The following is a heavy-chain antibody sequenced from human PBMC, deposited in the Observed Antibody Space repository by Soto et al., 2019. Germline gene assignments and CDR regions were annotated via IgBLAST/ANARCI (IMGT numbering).Heavy chain of an antibody. J-gene: IGHJ4*02. Sequence: SLRLSCAASGFTFSSYAMHWVRQAPGKGLEWVAVISYDGSNKYYADSVKGRFTISRDNSKNTLYLQMNSLTAEDTAVYYCARSRFVSSSGYYPFDYWGQGTLVTVSS. CDR3: ARSRFVSSSGYYPFDY. CDR2: ISYDGSNK. D-gene: IGHD3-22*01. CDR1: GFTFSSYA. V-gene: IGHV3-30-3*01.